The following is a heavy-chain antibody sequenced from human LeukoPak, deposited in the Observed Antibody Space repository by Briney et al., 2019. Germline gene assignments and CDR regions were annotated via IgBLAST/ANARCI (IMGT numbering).Heavy chain of an antibody. CDR3: ASYSGSYSSDFDY. Sequence: GASVKVSCKASGYTFTGYYMHWVRQAPGQGLEWMGWINPNSGGTNYAQKFQGRVTMTRDTSNSTAYMELSRLRSGDTAVYYCASYSGSYSSDFDYWGQGTLVTVSS. D-gene: IGHD1-26*01. J-gene: IGHJ4*02. V-gene: IGHV1-2*02. CDR1: GYTFTGYY. CDR2: INPNSGGT.